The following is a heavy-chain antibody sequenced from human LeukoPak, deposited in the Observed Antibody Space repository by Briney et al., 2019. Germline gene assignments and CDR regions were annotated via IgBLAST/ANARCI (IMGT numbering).Heavy chain of an antibody. CDR2: INPNSGGT. CDR3: ARSQDIVVVPAVPAYY. CDR1: GYTFTCYY. V-gene: IGHV1-2*02. Sequence: ASVKVSCKASGYTFTCYYMHWVRQAPGQGLEWMGWINPNSGGTNYAQKFQGRVTMTRDTSISTAYMELSRLRSDDTAVYYCARSQDIVVVPAVPAYYWGQGTLVTVSS. D-gene: IGHD2-2*01. J-gene: IGHJ4*02.